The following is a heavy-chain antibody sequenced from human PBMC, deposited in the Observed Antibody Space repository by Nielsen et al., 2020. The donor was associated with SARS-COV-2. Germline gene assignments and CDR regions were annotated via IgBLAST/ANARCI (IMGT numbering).Heavy chain of an antibody. Sequence: ASVKVSCKASGYTFTSYDINWVRQATGQGLEWMGWMSPNSGNTGYAQKFQGRVTITRDTSASTAYMEVTSPTSEDTAVYYCARDPLRFLMGTMDVWGQGTTVTVS. V-gene: IGHV1-8*01. CDR2: MSPNSGNT. D-gene: IGHD3-3*01. J-gene: IGHJ6*02. CDR1: GYTFTSYD. CDR3: ARDPLRFLMGTMDV.